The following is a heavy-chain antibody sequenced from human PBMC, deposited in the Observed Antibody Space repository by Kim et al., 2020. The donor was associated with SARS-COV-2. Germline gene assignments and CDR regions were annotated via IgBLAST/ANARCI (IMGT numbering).Heavy chain of an antibody. CDR3: ARGPGITY. D-gene: IGHD3-16*01. V-gene: IGHV1-69*05. CDR2: FGTA. Sequence: FGTANYAQKCKGRVTITTEESTSTAYMELSSLRSEDTAVYYCARGPGITYWGQGTLVTVSS. J-gene: IGHJ4*02.